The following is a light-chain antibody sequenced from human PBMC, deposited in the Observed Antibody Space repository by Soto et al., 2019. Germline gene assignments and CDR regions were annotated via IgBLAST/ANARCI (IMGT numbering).Light chain of an antibody. CDR3: QKYGRAPAA. CDR2: AAS. Sequence: DIQVTQSPYSLSASPGDRITITCRASQDIKKFLAWYQQKPGEVPHLLIYAASTLRPGVPSRFSGNASGTDFTLTIASLQPEDVATYFCQKYGRAPAAFGRGTKVDVK. J-gene: IGKJ1*01. CDR1: QDIKKF. V-gene: IGKV1-27*01.